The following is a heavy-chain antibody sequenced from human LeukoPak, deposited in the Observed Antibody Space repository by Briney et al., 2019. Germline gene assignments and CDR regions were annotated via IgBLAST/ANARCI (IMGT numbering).Heavy chain of an antibody. V-gene: IGHV6-1*01. D-gene: IGHD6-13*01. CDR2: TYYRSKWHK. J-gene: IGHJ4*02. CDR3: ARLGPAAGTSFDY. CDR1: GDGVSSNSAA. Sequence: SQTLSLTCAISGDGVSSNSAAWNWIRQSPSRGLEWLGRTYYRSKWHKDYPISVKSRVTINPDTSKNQFSLKLSSVTAADTAVYYCARLGPAAGTSFDYWGQGTLVTVSS.